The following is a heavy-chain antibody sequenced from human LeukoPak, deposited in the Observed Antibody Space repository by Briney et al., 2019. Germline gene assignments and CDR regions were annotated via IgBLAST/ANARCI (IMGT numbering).Heavy chain of an antibody. J-gene: IGHJ6*02. V-gene: IGHV1-3*01. CDR3: AREEYDFWSGYYDDYYYYGMDV. Sequence: ASVKVSCKASGYTFTSYAMHWVRQAPGQGLEWMGWINAGNGNAKYSQKFQGRVTITRDTSASTAYMELSSLRSEDTAVYYCAREEYDFWSGYYDDYYYYGMDVWGQGTTVTVSS. CDR1: GYTFTSYA. D-gene: IGHD3-3*01. CDR2: INAGNGNA.